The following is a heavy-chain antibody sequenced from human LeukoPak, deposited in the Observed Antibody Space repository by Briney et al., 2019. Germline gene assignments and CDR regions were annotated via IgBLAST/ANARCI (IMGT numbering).Heavy chain of an antibody. CDR3: ARAGWRHFDWKTYYFDY. Sequence: GASVKVSCKASGYTFTSYDINWVRQAPGQGLEWMGWMNPNSGNTGYAQKFQGRVTMTRNTSISTAYMELSSLRSEDTAVYYCARAGWRHFDWKTYYFDYWGQGTLVTVSS. CDR1: GYTFTSYD. CDR2: MNPNSGNT. J-gene: IGHJ4*02. V-gene: IGHV1-8*01. D-gene: IGHD3-9*01.